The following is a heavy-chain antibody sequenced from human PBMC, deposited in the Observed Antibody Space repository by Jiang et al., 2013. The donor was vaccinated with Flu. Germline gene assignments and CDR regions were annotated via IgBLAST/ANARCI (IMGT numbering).Heavy chain of an antibody. CDR3: ARQQHDSSGYYYEDY. V-gene: IGHV5-51*01. D-gene: IGHD3-22*01. Sequence: QLVESGAEVKKPGESLKISCKGSGYSFTSYWIGWVRQMPGKGLEWMGIIYPGDSDTRYSPSFQGQVTISADKSISTAYLQWSSLKASDTAMYYCARQQHDSSGYYYEDYWGQGTLVTVSS. CDR1: GYSFTSYW. CDR2: IYPGDSDT. J-gene: IGHJ4*02.